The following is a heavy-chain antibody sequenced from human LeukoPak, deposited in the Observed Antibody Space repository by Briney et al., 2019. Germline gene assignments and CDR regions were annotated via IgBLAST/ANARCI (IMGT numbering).Heavy chain of an antibody. CDR3: AGTYYYDSSGYYWRR. CDR1: GGSISSYY. D-gene: IGHD3-22*01. Sequence: SETLSLTCTVSGGSISSYYWSWIRQPPGKGLEWIGYINYSGSANYNPSLQSRVTISVGTSKNQFSLKLSSVTAADTAVYYCAGTYYYDSSGYYWRRWGQGTLVTVSS. J-gene: IGHJ4*02. CDR2: INYSGSA. V-gene: IGHV4-59*01.